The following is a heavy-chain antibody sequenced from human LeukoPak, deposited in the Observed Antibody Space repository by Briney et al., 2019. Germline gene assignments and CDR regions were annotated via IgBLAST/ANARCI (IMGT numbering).Heavy chain of an antibody. V-gene: IGHV3-48*04. CDR2: ISTSSSTI. J-gene: IGHJ5*02. CDR1: GFSFSTYS. Sequence: AGGSLRLSCAASGFSFSTYSMNWVRQAPEKGLEWLSYISTSSSTINYADSVKGRFTISRDNAKNSLYLQMNSLRAEDTAVYYCARDAITMIYNWFDPWGQGTLVTVSS. D-gene: IGHD3-22*01. CDR3: ARDAITMIYNWFDP.